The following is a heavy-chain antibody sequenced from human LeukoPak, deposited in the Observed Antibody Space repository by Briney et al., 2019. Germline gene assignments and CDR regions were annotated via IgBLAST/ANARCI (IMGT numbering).Heavy chain of an antibody. CDR2: MSPNSGDT. V-gene: IGHV1-8*01. D-gene: IGHD3-3*01. CDR3: ARQGLLRFLEWFVKVDH. Sequence: ASVKVSCKASGYTFTSYHINWVRQATGQGLEWMGWMSPNSGDTGFAQKFQGRVTMTRNTSITTAYMELSSLRSDDTAIYYCARQGLLRFLEWFVKVDHWGQGTLVTVSS. J-gene: IGHJ4*02. CDR1: GYTFTSYH.